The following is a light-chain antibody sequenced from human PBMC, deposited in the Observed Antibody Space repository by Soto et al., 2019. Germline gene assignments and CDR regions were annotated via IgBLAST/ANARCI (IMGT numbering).Light chain of an antibody. CDR2: DAS. CDR3: QQYDNRPLT. J-gene: IGKJ4*01. Sequence: EIQMTQSPSSLSASVGDRVTITCQASQDISNYLNWYQQKPGKAPKLLIYDASNLETGVPSRFSGSGSGTDFTFTISSLQPEDIATYYCQQYDNRPLTFGGGTKVDIK. CDR1: QDISNY. V-gene: IGKV1-33*01.